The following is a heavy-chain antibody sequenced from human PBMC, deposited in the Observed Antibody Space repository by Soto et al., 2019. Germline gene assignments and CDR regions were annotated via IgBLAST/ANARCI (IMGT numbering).Heavy chain of an antibody. D-gene: IGHD3-22*01. Sequence: GSLRVSCTAPGFTFGDYAMSWVRQAPGKGLEWVGFIRSKAYGGTTEYAASVKGRFTISRDDSKSIAYLQMNSLKTEDTAVYYCSSSDSLPFYYGMDVWGQGTTVTVSS. CDR2: IRSKAYGGTT. J-gene: IGHJ6*02. CDR1: GFTFGDYA. CDR3: SSSDSLPFYYGMDV. V-gene: IGHV3-49*04.